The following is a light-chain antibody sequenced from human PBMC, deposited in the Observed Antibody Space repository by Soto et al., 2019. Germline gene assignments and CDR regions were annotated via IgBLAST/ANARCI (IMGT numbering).Light chain of an antibody. V-gene: IGKV3-15*01. Sequence: EIVMTQSPATLSVSPGERATLSCRASQNVFSNLAWYQQKPGQAPRLLIYGASTRATGTPGRFSGSGSGTEFTLTISRLQSEDFAVYYCHQYDNWPPWTFGQGTKVEI. CDR1: QNVFSN. CDR2: GAS. CDR3: HQYDNWPPWT. J-gene: IGKJ1*01.